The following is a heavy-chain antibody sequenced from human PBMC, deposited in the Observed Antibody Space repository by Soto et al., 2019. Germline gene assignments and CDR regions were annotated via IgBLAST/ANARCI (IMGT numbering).Heavy chain of an antibody. CDR1: GGSFSGYY. V-gene: IGHV4-34*01. J-gene: IGHJ4*02. Sequence: QVQLQQWGAGLLKPSENLSVTCAVYGGSFSGYYWTWIRQPPGTGLEWIGEINHSGSTNYNPSLKSRVTMSVDTSKNQFSLKLTSVTAADTAVYYCARDKITGLFDYWGQGPLVTVSS. CDR3: ARDKITGLFDY. CDR2: INHSGST. D-gene: IGHD2-8*02.